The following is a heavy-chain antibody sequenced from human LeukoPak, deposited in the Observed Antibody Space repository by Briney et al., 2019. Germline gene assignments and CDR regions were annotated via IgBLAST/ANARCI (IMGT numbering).Heavy chain of an antibody. V-gene: IGHV1-18*04. CDR1: GYTFTGYF. J-gene: IGHJ3*02. D-gene: IGHD1-26*01. CDR2: ISAYNGHT. CDR3: ARGGRWELPRPYAFDI. Sequence: ASVKVSCKASGYTFTGYFIHWVRQAPGQGREWMGWISAYNGHTNYAQKLQGRVTMTTDTSTSTAYMELRSLRSDDTAVYYCARGGRWELPRPYAFDIWGQGTMVTVSS.